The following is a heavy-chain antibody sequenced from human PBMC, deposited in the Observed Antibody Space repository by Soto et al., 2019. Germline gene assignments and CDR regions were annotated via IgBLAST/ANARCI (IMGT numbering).Heavy chain of an antibody. V-gene: IGHV1-69*13. CDR1: GGTFSSYA. Sequence: SVKVSCKASGGTFSSYAISWVRQAPGQGLEWMGGIIPIFGTANYAQKFQGRVTITADESTSTAYMELSSLRSEDTAVYYCAREGGIAVAGIYYFDYWGQGTLVTVSS. D-gene: IGHD6-19*01. CDR2: IIPIFGTA. J-gene: IGHJ4*02. CDR3: AREGGIAVAGIYYFDY.